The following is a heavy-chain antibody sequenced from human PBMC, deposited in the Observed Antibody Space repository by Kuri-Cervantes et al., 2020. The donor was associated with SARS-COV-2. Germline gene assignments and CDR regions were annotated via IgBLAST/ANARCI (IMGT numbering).Heavy chain of an antibody. CDR1: GGSISSYY. D-gene: IGHD3-16*01. J-gene: IGHJ4*02. Sequence: TCTVSGGSISSYYWSWIRQPPGKGLGWLGSIYYSVSTYYNPSLKSRVTISVDTSKNQFSLKLTSVTDADTAVYYCARQGISKGGYFDYWGQGTLVTVSS. CDR2: IYYSVST. CDR3: ARQGISKGGYFDY. V-gene: IGHV4-39*01.